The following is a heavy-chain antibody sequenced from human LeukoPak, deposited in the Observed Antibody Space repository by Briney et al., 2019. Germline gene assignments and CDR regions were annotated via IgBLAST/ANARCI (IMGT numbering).Heavy chain of an antibody. CDR3: ARSPNYYDSSGYYYYYYGMDV. CDR2: MNPNSGNT. J-gene: IGHJ6*02. D-gene: IGHD3-22*01. Sequence: GASVTVSFTASGYTFTIYDIHWVRQAPGQGLEWMGWMNPNSGNTGYAQKFQGRVTMTRNTSISTAYMELSSLRSEDTAVYYCARSPNYYDSSGYYYYYYGMDVWGQGTTVTVSS. CDR1: GYTFTIYD. V-gene: IGHV1-8*01.